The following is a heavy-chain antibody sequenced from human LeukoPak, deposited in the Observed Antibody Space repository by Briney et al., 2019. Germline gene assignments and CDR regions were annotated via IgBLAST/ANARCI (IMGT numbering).Heavy chain of an antibody. CDR1: GGSISSYY. D-gene: IGHD4-17*01. CDR2: IYYSGST. Sequence: SETLSLTCTVSGGSISSYYWSWIRQPPGKGLEWIGYIYYSGSTNYNPSLKSRVTISVDTSKNQFSLKLSSVTAADTAVYYCAAMTTVTMYSYFFDSRGQGTLLTVSS. J-gene: IGHJ4*02. CDR3: AAMTTVTMYSYFFDS. V-gene: IGHV4-59*01.